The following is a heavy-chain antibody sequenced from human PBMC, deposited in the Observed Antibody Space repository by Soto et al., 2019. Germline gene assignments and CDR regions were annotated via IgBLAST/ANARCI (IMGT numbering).Heavy chain of an antibody. J-gene: IGHJ6*02. CDR3: ARDPAVTTDYGLDV. V-gene: IGHV3-53*01. CDR1: GFAVNVNY. D-gene: IGHD4-17*01. Sequence: GGSLRLSCAASGFAVNVNYMTWVRQAPGKGLEWVSFIYTDGRTFYVDSVKGRFTISRDDSENTVYLQMNSLRVEDTAVYYCARDPAVTTDYGLDVWGQGTTVTVSS. CDR2: IYTDGRT.